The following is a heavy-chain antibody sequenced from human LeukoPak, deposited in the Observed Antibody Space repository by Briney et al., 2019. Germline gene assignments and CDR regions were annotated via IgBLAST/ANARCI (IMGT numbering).Heavy chain of an antibody. Sequence: SETLSLTCTVSGGSISSYYWSWIRQPPGKRLEWIGYIYYSGSTNYNPSLKSRVTVSVDTSKNQFSLKLRSVTAADTGVYYCARGDYMYYYDRWGQGTLGTVSS. J-gene: IGHJ4*02. CDR2: IYYSGST. CDR1: GGSISSYY. CDR3: ARGDYMYYYDR. V-gene: IGHV4-59*01. D-gene: IGHD3-16*01.